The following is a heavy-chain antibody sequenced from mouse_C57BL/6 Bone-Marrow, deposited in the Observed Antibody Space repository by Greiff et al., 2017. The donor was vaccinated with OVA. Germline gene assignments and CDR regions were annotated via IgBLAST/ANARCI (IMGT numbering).Heavy chain of an antibody. CDR3: ARRNGNPYYYAMDY. J-gene: IGHJ4*01. V-gene: IGHV1-85*01. CDR1: GYTFTSYD. CDR2: IYPRDGST. Sequence: QVQLQQPGAELVKPGASVKLSCKASGYTFTSYDINWVKQRPGQGLEWIGWIYPRDGSTKYNEKFKGKATLTVDTSSSTAYMELHSLTSEDSAVYFCARRNGNPYYYAMDYWGQGTSVTVSS. D-gene: IGHD1-1*01.